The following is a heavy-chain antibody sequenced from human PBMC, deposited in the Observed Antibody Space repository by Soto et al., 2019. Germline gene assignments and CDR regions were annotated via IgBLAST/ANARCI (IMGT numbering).Heavy chain of an antibody. CDR3: TRRGRQSANWFDP. CDR1: GGTFNSYS. V-gene: IGHV1-69*06. J-gene: IGHJ5*02. Sequence: QVQLVQSGAEVKTPGSSVKVSCKASGGTFNSYSIDWVRQAPGQGLEWMGGIIPMSARPNYAQRFQGRVTFSADKSTNTVYLEVNNLRNEDTAVYYCTRRGRQSANWFDPWGQGTLVTVSS. CDR2: IIPMSARP.